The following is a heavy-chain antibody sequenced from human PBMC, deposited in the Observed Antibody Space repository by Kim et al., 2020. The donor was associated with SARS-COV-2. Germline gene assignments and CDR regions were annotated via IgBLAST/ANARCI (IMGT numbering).Heavy chain of an antibody. Sequence: PSLKSRITISLDTSKNQFSLKLNSVTAADTAVYYCARVIRENYYYHGMDVWGHGTTVTVSS. D-gene: IGHD1-26*01. V-gene: IGHV4-31*02. CDR3: ARVIRENYYYHGMDV. J-gene: IGHJ6*02.